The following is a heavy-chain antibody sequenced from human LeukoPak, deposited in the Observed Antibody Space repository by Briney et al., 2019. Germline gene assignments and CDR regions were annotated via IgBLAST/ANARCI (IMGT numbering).Heavy chain of an antibody. CDR1: GGPISSGGYY. CDR2: IYYSGRT. V-gene: IGHV4-31*03. D-gene: IGHD3-16*01. J-gene: IGHJ5*02. Sequence: SETLSLTCTVSGGPISSGGYYWSCIRQHPGKGLEWIGYIYYSGRTSYNPSLKSRVTISVDTSKNQFSLKLSSVTAAETAVYYCAREGEEAAYNWFDPWGQGTLVTVSS. CDR3: AREGEEAAYNWFDP.